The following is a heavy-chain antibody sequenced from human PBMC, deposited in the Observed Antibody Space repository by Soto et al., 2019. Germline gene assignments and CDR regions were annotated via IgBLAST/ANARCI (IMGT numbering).Heavy chain of an antibody. CDR1: GGSFSGYY. J-gene: IGHJ4*02. Sequence: PSETLSLTCAVYGGSFSGYYWTWIRQPPGTGLEWIGEINHSGSTNYNPSLKSQVTKSVDTSKNQFSLKLTSVTAADTAVYYCARDKITGLFDYWGQGTLVTVSS. CDR3: ARDKITGLFDY. V-gene: IGHV4-34*01. CDR2: INHSGST. D-gene: IGHD2-8*02.